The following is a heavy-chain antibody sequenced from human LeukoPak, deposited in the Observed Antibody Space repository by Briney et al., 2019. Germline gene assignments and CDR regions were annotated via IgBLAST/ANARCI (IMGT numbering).Heavy chain of an antibody. J-gene: IGHJ3*02. CDR2: IIPILGIA. CDR1: GGTFSSYA. Sequence: SVKVSCKASGGTFSSYAISWVRQAPGQGLEWMGRIIPILGIANYAQEFQGRVTITADKSTSTAYMELSRLRSEDTAVYYCARISGTNHAFDIWGQGTMVTVSS. CDR3: ARISGTNHAFDI. D-gene: IGHD1-26*01. V-gene: IGHV1-69*04.